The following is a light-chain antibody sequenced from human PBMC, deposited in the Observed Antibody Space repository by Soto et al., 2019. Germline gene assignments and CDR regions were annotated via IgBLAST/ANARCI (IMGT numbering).Light chain of an antibody. J-gene: IGLJ2*01. CDR2: VEPSGNY. CDR1: SGHSSYI. Sequence: QPVLTQSSSASASLGSSVKFTCTLSSGHSSYIIAWHQQQPGKAPRYLMKVEPSGNYNKGSGAPDRFSGSSSGADRYLTISNLQSEDEADYYCETWDSNSRIFGGGTK. V-gene: IGLV4-60*03. CDR3: ETWDSNSRI.